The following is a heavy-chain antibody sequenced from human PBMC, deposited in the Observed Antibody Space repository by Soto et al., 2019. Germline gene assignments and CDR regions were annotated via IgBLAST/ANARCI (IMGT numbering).Heavy chain of an antibody. Sequence: PSETLSLTCTVSGGSISSGDYYWSWIRQPPGKGLEWIGYIYYSGSTYYNPSLKSRVTISVDTSKNQFSLKLSSVTAADTAVYYCARGYCSGGSCFGWFDPWGQGTLVTVSS. CDR2: IYYSGST. D-gene: IGHD2-15*01. J-gene: IGHJ5*02. CDR1: GGSISSGDYY. CDR3: ARGYCSGGSCFGWFDP. V-gene: IGHV4-30-4*01.